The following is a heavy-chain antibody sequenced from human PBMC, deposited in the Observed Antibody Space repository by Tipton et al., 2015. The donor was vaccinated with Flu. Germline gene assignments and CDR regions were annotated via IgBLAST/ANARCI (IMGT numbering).Heavy chain of an antibody. J-gene: IGHJ5*02. Sequence: TLSLTCTVSGGSISNYNYYWGWIRQSPEKGLEWIGTVDYRGSTYYNPSLKSRVTISIDTSKNQFSLKLTSGTAADTAVYYCDADGEAFDPWGPGTLVTVSS. D-gene: IGHD4-17*01. CDR3: DADGEAFDP. CDR1: GGSISNYNYY. V-gene: IGHV4-39*07. CDR2: VDYRGST.